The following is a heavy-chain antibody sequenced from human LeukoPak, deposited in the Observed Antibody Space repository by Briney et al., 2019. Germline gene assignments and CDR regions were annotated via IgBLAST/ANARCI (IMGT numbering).Heavy chain of an antibody. D-gene: IGHD6-19*01. CDR2: IYYSGST. V-gene: IGHV4-39*07. Sequence: SETLSLTCTVSGGSISSSSYYWGWIRQPPGTGLEWIGSIYYSGSTYYNPSLKSRVTISVDTSKNQFSLKLSSVTAADTAVYYCAREGRTAGYSSGWYYLRDSLLHPSYYYYMDVWGKGTTVTVSS. J-gene: IGHJ6*03. CDR1: GGSISSSSYY. CDR3: AREGRTAGYSSGWYYLRDSLLHPSYYYYMDV.